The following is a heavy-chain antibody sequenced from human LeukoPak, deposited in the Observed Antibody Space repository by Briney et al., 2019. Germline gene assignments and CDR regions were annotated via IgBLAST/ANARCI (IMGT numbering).Heavy chain of an antibody. V-gene: IGHV4-39*07. CDR1: GGSISTSNYY. D-gene: IGHD3-22*01. CDR2: INYSGST. Sequence: PSETLSLTCTVSGGSISTSNYYWGWIRQPPGKGLEWIGSINYSGSTYYIPSLKSRVTISIDTSKNQFSLRLNSVTAADTAVYYCARENFFHYYDKSDYYSFGLSWFDPWGQGTLVTVSP. CDR3: ARENFFHYYDKSDYYSFGLSWFDP. J-gene: IGHJ5*02.